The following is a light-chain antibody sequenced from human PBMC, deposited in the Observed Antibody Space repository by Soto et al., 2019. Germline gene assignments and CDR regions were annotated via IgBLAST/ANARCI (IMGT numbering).Light chain of an antibody. CDR2: GAS. V-gene: IGKV3-20*01. CDR1: QSVSSSY. CDR3: QQYGSPPQT. Sequence: EIVLTQSPGTLSLSPGERATLSCRASQSVSSSYLAWYQQKPGQAPRLLIYGASSRATGIPDRFSGSGSGTDFTLTISRLEPEDFVVYYCQQYGSPPQTFGQGTKVEIK. J-gene: IGKJ1*01.